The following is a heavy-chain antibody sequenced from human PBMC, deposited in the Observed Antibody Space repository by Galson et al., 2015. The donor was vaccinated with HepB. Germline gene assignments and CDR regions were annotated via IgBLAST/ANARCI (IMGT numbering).Heavy chain of an antibody. CDR2: INAGNGNT. D-gene: IGHD3-10*01. V-gene: IGHV1-3*01. CDR3: ARDGGLQPRYYGMDV. Sequence: SVKVSCKASGYTFTSYAMHWVRQAPGQRLEWMGWINAGNGNTKYSQKFQGRVTITRDTSASTAYMELSSLRSEDTAVYYCARDGGLQPRYYGMDVWGQGTTVTVSS. CDR1: GYTFTSYA. J-gene: IGHJ6*02.